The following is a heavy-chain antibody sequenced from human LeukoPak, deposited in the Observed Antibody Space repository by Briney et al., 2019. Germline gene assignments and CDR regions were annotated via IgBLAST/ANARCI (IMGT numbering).Heavy chain of an antibody. Sequence: SETLSLTCTVSGGSISSSSYYWGWIRQPPGKGLEWIGSIYYSGSTYYNPSLKSRVTISVDTSKNQFSLKLRSVTAADTAVYYCASECGDCYTNMDVWGKGTTVTVSS. J-gene: IGHJ6*03. CDR1: GGSISSSSYY. CDR3: ASECGDCYTNMDV. CDR2: IYYSGST. D-gene: IGHD2-21*02. V-gene: IGHV4-39*07.